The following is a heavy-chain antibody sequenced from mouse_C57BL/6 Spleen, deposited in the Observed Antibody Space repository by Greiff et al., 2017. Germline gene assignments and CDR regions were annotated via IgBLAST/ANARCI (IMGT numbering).Heavy chain of an antibody. CDR3: ARGNYGSSFPWYFDV. CDR1: GYSITSGYY. D-gene: IGHD1-1*01. CDR2: ISYDGSN. J-gene: IGHJ1*03. V-gene: IGHV3-6*01. Sequence: EVKLMESGPGLVKPSQSLSLPCSVTGYSITSGYYWNWIRQFPGNKLEWMGYISYDGSNNSNPSLKNRMSITRVTSKNQFFLKLNSVTTEDTATYYCARGNYGSSFPWYFDVWGTGTTVTVSS.